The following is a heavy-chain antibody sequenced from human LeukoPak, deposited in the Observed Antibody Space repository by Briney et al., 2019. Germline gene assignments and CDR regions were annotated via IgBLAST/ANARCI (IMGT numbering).Heavy chain of an antibody. D-gene: IGHD2-2*01. CDR2: IYNSGST. Sequence: PSETLSLTCTVSGGSISSYYWSWIRQPPGKGLEWIGYIYNSGSTNYNPSLKSRVSISVDTSKNQFSLKLSSVTAADTAVYYCARQLSRSPSRRYCSSTSCLTGRFDPWGQGTLVTVSS. J-gene: IGHJ5*02. CDR1: GGSISSYY. V-gene: IGHV4-59*08. CDR3: ARQLSRSPSRRYCSSTSCLTGRFDP.